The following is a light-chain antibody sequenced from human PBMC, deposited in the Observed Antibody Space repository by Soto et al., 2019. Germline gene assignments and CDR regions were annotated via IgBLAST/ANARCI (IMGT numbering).Light chain of an antibody. CDR3: QQYGSSQYT. CDR1: QSVNSSY. CDR2: GAS. Sequence: EIVLTQSPGTLSFSPGERATLSGRASQSVNSSYLAWDQQKPGQAPRLLIYGASSRATGIPDRFSGSGSGTDFTLTISRLEPEDFAVYYCQQYGSSQYTFGQGTKLEIK. J-gene: IGKJ2*01. V-gene: IGKV3-20*01.